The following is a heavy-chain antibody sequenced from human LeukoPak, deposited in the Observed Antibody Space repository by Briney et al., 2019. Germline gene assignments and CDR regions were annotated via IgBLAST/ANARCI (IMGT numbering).Heavy chain of an antibody. Sequence: SQTLSLTCAISGDSVSSNSAAWNWIRQSPSRGLEWLGRTYYRSKWYNDYAVSVRGRITINPDTSKNQFSLLLNSVTPEDTAVYYCATGLDYGPWYFDYWGQGTLVTVSS. D-gene: IGHD4-17*01. CDR1: GDSVSSNSAA. CDR3: ATGLDYGPWYFDY. J-gene: IGHJ4*02. V-gene: IGHV6-1*01. CDR2: TYYRSKWYN.